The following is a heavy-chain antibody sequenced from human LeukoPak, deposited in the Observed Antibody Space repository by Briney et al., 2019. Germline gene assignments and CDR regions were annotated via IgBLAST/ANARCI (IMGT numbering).Heavy chain of an antibody. J-gene: IGHJ4*02. CDR2: ISGSGRST. D-gene: IGHD6-19*01. CDR1: GFTFSSYV. CDR3: AKRNSSGWSAHFDY. V-gene: IGHV3-23*01. Sequence: GGSLRLSCAASGFTFSSYVMSWVRQAPGKGLEWVSGISGSGRSTYYADSVKGRFTISRDNSKNTLYLQMNSLRAEDTAVYYCAKRNSSGWSAHFDYWGQGTLVTVSS.